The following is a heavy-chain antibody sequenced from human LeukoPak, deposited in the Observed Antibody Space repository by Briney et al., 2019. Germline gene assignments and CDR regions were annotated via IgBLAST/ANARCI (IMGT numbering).Heavy chain of an antibody. Sequence: WASVTLSCTASGYTFTDYYMHWVRQAPGQGPEWMGWINPNSGGTDYAQPFQGRVTITRDNALSTLYMQLSRLRSDDTAVYYCAPLATSGCHFSGGKGPRVTVPS. V-gene: IGHV1-2*02. D-gene: IGHD6-19*01. CDR3: APLATSGCHFS. J-gene: IGHJ4*02. CDR2: INPNSGGT. CDR1: GYTFTDYY.